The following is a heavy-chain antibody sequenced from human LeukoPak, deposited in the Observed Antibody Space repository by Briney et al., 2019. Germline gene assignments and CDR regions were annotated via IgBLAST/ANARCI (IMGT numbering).Heavy chain of an antibody. J-gene: IGHJ4*02. CDR3: ARRRYSSSYFDY. D-gene: IGHD6-6*01. V-gene: IGHV4-39*01. CDR2: IYYSGST. CDR1: GGSISSSSYY. Sequence: SETLSLTCTVSGGSISSSSYYWGWIRQPPGQGLEWIGSIYYSGSTYYNPSLKSRVTISVDTSKNQFSLKLSSVTAADTAVYYCARRRYSSSYFDYWGQGTLVTVSS.